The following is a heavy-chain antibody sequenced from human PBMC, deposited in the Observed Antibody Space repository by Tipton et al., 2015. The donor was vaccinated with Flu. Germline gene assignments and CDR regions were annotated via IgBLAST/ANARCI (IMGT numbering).Heavy chain of an antibody. V-gene: IGHV4-59*01. CDR3: ARVLAGHFGEGYFFDY. D-gene: IGHD3-10*01. Sequence: TLSLTCSVSGGSITNYYWSWIRQPPGKGLEWIGYIYSSGSTTYNPSLKSRVSMSADTSMNQFSLRLNSMPAADTAIYYCARVLAGHFGEGYFFDYWGQGALVTVSS. CDR2: IYSSGST. J-gene: IGHJ4*02. CDR1: GGSITNYY.